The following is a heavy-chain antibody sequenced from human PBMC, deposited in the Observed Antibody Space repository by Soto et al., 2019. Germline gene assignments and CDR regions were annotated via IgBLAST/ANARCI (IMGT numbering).Heavy chain of an antibody. CDR2: ISYDGSNK. J-gene: IGHJ6*02. Sequence: QVQLVESGGGVVQPGRSLRLSCAASGFTFSSYGMHWVRQAPGKGLEWVAVISYDGSNKYYADSVKGRFTISRDNSKNTLYLQMNSLRADDTAVYYCAKSLYCISTSCHPYYGMDVWGQGTTVTVSS. CDR1: GFTFSSYG. CDR3: AKSLYCISTSCHPYYGMDV. V-gene: IGHV3-30*18. D-gene: IGHD2-2*01.